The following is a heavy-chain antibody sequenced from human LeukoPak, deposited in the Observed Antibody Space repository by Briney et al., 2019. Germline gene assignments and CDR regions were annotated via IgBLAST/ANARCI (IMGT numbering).Heavy chain of an antibody. CDR2: INHSGST. CDR3: ARGASSGYYPIDY. V-gene: IGHV4-34*01. D-gene: IGHD3-22*01. Sequence: SETLSLTCAVYGGSFSGYYWSWIRQPPGKGLEWIGEINHSGSTNYNPSLKSRVTISVDTSKNQFSLKLSSVTAADTAVYYCARGASSGYYPIDYWGQGTLVTVSS. J-gene: IGHJ4*02. CDR1: GGSFSGYY.